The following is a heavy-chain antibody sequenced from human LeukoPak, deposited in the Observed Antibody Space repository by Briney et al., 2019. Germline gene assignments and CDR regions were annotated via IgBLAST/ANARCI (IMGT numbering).Heavy chain of an antibody. CDR3: AKMMWSGRYGVNAAFDI. D-gene: IGHD1-26*01. Sequence: GGSLRLSCAASGFTFSSYAMSWVRQAPGEGLEWVSTISGSGVSTYYADSVKVRFTISRDNSKNRLYLQMNSLRGEDTAVYYCAKMMWSGRYGVNAAFDIWGQGTMVTVSS. J-gene: IGHJ3*02. V-gene: IGHV3-23*01. CDR2: ISGSGVST. CDR1: GFTFSSYA.